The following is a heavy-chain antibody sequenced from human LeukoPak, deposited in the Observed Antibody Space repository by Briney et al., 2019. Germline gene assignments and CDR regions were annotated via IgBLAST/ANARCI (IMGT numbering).Heavy chain of an antibody. CDR2: ISAYNGNT. J-gene: IGHJ4*02. D-gene: IGHD2-15*01. V-gene: IGHV1-18*01. CDR1: GYTFTSYG. Sequence: ASVKVSCKASGYTFTSYGMSWVRQAPGQGLEGMGWISAYNGNTNYAQKLQGRVTMTTDTSTSTAYMELRSLRSDDTAVYYCARARGDIVPDCFDYWGQGTLVTVSS. CDR3: ARARGDIVPDCFDY.